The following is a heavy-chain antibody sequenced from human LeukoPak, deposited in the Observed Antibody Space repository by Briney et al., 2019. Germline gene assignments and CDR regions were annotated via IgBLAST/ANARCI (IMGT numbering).Heavy chain of an antibody. V-gene: IGHV4-34*01. CDR1: GGSFSGYY. CDR3: ARGLPGIAAAAYYFDY. J-gene: IGHJ4*02. CDR2: INHSGST. Sequence: SETLSLTCAVYGGSFSGYYWSWIRQLPGKGLEWIGEINHSGSTNYNPSFKSRVTISVDTSKNQFSLKLSSVTAADTAVYYCARGLPGIAAAAYYFDYWGQGTLVTVSS. D-gene: IGHD6-13*01.